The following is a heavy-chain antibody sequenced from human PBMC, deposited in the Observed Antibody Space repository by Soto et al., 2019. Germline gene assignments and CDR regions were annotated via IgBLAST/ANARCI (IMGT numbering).Heavy chain of an antibody. V-gene: IGHV1-2*02. Sequence: GASLKISCKASGYTFTAYYMHWVLQAPGQGLEGMGWINPNSGGTNYAQKFQGSVTMTRDTSISTAYIELSRLRSDHTAVYYCARELHPVKSQNHYYGMDVWGQGTTVTVSS. CDR2: INPNSGGT. CDR1: GYTFTAYY. CDR3: ARELHPVKSQNHYYGMDV. D-gene: IGHD5-18*01. J-gene: IGHJ6*02.